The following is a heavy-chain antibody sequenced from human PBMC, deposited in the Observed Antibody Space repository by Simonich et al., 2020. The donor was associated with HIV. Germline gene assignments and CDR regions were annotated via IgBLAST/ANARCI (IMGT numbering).Heavy chain of an antibody. Sequence: QVQLQQWGEGLLKPSETLSLTCAVYGGSFSGYYWSWIRQPPGKGLEWIGEINHSGSIHYNPSLKSRVTIAVDSSKNQFSLKLSSVTAADTAVYYCARRYSSSWDPRGAFDIWGQGTMVTVSS. CDR1: GGSFSGYY. CDR2: INHSGSI. V-gene: IGHV4-34*01. J-gene: IGHJ3*02. CDR3: ARRYSSSWDPRGAFDI. D-gene: IGHD6-13*01.